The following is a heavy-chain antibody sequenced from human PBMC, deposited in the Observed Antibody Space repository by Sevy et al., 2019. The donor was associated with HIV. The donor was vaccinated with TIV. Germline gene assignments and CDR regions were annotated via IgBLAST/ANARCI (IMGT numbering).Heavy chain of an antibody. CDR3: AGGARGYSGYDSYYFDY. J-gene: IGHJ4*02. CDR2: IIPIFGTA. V-gene: IGHV1-69*13. D-gene: IGHD5-12*01. Sequence: ASVKVSCKASGGTFSSYAISWVRQAPGQGLEWMGGIIPIFGTANYAQKFQGRVTITGDESTSTAYMELSSLGSEETAVYYCAGGARGYSGYDSYYFDYWGQGTLVTVSS. CDR1: GGTFSSYA.